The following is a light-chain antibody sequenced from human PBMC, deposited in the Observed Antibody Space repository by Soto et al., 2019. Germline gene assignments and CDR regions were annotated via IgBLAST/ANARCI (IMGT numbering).Light chain of an antibody. J-gene: IGKJ3*01. CDR3: QKCNSAPFT. CDR1: QGIYNY. Sequence: DTQMTQSPSSLSASVGDRVTITCRASQGIYNYLAWYQQKPGKVPKILIYAASSLVSGVPSRFSGIGSGTDFTLTIGSLQPEDVATYYCQKCNSAPFTFGPGTKVDIK. V-gene: IGKV1-27*01. CDR2: AAS.